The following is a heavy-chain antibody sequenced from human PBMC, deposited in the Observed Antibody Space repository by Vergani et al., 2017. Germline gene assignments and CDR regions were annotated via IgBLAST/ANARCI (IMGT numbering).Heavy chain of an antibody. J-gene: IGHJ4*02. V-gene: IGHV5-51*01. Sequence: EVQLVQSGAEVKKPGESLKISCQGSGYSFTTYWIGWVRQLPGKGLEWMGIIYPGDSETRYSPSFQGHVTFSVDKSIDTAYLQWSSLEASDTAMYYCARQQYYYESSGYHGNFDYWGQGTLVTVSS. CDR2: IYPGDSET. CDR1: GYSFTTYW. D-gene: IGHD3-22*01. CDR3: ARQQYYYESSGYHGNFDY.